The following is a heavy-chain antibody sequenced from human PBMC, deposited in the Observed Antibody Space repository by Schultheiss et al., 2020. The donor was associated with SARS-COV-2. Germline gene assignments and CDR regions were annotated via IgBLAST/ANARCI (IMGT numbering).Heavy chain of an antibody. J-gene: IGHJ4*02. D-gene: IGHD4-11*01. CDR3: ARDDYYSNSD. V-gene: IGHV3-23*01. CDR1: GFTFSSYA. CDR2: ISGSGGST. Sequence: GGSLRLSCAASGFTFSSYAMHWVRQAPGKGLEWVSAISGSGGSTYYADSVKGRFTISRDNAKNTLYLQMNSLRAEDTAMYYCARDDYYSNSDWGQGTLVTVSS.